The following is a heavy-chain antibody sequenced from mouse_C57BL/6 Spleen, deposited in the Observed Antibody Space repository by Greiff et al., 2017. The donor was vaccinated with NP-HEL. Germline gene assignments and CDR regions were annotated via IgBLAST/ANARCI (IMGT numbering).Heavy chain of an antibody. V-gene: IGHV1-55*01. CDR3: AREWNYYGSSPLYAMDY. J-gene: IGHJ4*01. D-gene: IGHD1-1*01. CDR1: GYTFTSYW. Sequence: QVQLQQPGAELVKPGASVKMSCKASGYTFTSYWITWVKQRPGQGLEWIGDIYPGSGGTNYNEKFKSKATLTVDTTSSTAYMQLSSLTSEDAAVYYCAREWNYYGSSPLYAMDYWGPVTSVTVSS. CDR2: IYPGSGGT.